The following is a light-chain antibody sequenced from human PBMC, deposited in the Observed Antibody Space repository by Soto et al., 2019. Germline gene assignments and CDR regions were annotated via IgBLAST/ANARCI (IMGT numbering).Light chain of an antibody. Sequence: EIVLTQSPGTLSLSPEERATLSCRASQTISTNYLAWYQLKPGQAPRLLIFAASSRATGIPDRFSGSGSGTDFTLTISRLEPEDIAVYCCQQYDTSPFTFGPGTKVDIK. CDR1: QTISTNY. CDR3: QQYDTSPFT. J-gene: IGKJ3*01. V-gene: IGKV3-20*01. CDR2: AAS.